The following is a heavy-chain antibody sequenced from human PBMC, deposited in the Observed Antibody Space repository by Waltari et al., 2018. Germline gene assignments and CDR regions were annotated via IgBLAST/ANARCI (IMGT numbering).Heavy chain of an antibody. CDR2: IYYSGST. D-gene: IGHD6-19*01. CDR3: ARAIDSSGWFRSDYYYYGMDV. J-gene: IGHJ6*02. V-gene: IGHV4-59*01. Sequence: QVQLQESGPGLVKPSETLSLTRTVSGGSISSYYWSWIRQPPGKGLEWIGYIYYSGSTNYNPSLKSRVTISVETSKNQFSLKLSSVTAADTAVYYCARAIDSSGWFRSDYYYYGMDVWGQGTTVTVSS. CDR1: GGSISSYY.